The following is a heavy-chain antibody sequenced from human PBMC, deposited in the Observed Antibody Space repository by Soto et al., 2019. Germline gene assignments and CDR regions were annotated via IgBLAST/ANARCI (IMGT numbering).Heavy chain of an antibody. CDR2: MYNSEDT. CDR1: AASISSYY. V-gene: IGHV4-59*08. J-gene: IGHJ2*01. Sequence: QVQLQESGPGLVRPSETLSLTCTVSAASISSYYWTWIRQPPGKGLEWIGHMYNSEDTKYNPSLKSRVTMSVDTSKNQFSLKLRSVTAADTAIYDCVRHATDRHGNAEDWYFDLWGRGTLVTVSS. CDR3: VRHATDRHGNAEDWYFDL. D-gene: IGHD2-15*01.